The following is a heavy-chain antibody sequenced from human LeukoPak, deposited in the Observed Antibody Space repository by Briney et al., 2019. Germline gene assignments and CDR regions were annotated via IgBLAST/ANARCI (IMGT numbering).Heavy chain of an antibody. CDR1: GGSISSYY. J-gene: IGHJ5*02. CDR2: IYYSGST. CDR3: ARDVQKGYCSTTSCPPLGWFDP. V-gene: IGHV4-59*01. Sequence: PSETLSLTCTVSGGSISSYYWSWIRQPPGKGLEWIGYIYYSGSTNYNPSLKSRVTISVDTSKNQFSLKLSSVTAADTAVYYCARDVQKGYCSTTSCPPLGWFDPWGQGTLVTVSS. D-gene: IGHD2-2*01.